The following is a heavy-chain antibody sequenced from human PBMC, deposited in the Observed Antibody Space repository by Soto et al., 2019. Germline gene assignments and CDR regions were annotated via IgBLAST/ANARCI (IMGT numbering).Heavy chain of an antibody. J-gene: IGHJ3*01. Sequence: GGSLRLSGAASGFAFNSYEMDWVRQAPGKGLEWVANIKSGGNTKFYVDSVKGRFTISRDDAKNSLYLDMNSLGAEDTAVYYCVKEKSVMYSGYDAFDVWGQGTMVTVSS. D-gene: IGHD5-12*01. V-gene: IGHV3-48*03. CDR1: GFAFNSYE. CDR3: VKEKSVMYSGYDAFDV. CDR2: IKSGGNTK.